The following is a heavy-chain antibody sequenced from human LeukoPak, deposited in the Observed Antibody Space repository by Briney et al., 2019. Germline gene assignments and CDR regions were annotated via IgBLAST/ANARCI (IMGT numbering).Heavy chain of an antibody. Sequence: GGSLRLSCAASGFTFDDYAMHWVRQAPGKGLEWVSGISWSSGSIGYADSVKGRFTISRDNAKNSLYLQMNSLRAEDTALYYCAKDGSYGYKDDYYMDVWGKGTTVTVSS. CDR3: AKDGSYGYKDDYYMDV. V-gene: IGHV3-9*01. J-gene: IGHJ6*03. CDR1: GFTFDDYA. D-gene: IGHD5-18*01. CDR2: ISWSSGSI.